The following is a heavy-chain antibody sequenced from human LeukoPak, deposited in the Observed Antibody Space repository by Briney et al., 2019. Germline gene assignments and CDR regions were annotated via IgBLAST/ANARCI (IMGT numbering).Heavy chain of an antibody. Sequence: SETLSLTCAASGGAISSGNLWSWVRQPPGKGLEWIGVIYHSGSTNYNPSLKSRVTISVDKTKNQFSLKLTSVTAADTAVYYSARIGNYYFDYWGQGTLVTVSS. V-gene: IGHV4-4*02. CDR3: ARIGNYYFDY. J-gene: IGHJ4*02. D-gene: IGHD1-1*01. CDR2: IYHSGST. CDR1: GGAISSGNL.